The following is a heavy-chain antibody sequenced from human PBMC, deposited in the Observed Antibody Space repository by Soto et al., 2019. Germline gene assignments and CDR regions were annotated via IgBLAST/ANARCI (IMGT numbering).Heavy chain of an antibody. J-gene: IGHJ5*02. CDR1: GFTFGGSY. D-gene: IGHD2-15*01. CDR2: ISPGSRYP. Sequence: GGSLRLSCAGSGFTFGGSYMSWIRQAPGKGLEWLSYISPGSRYPAYADSVKGRFTISRDNAKRSLYLQMMSLTAEDTAIYYCVRGGGGGLFDPWGQGTMVTVSS. V-gene: IGHV3-11*06. CDR3: VRGGGGGLFDP.